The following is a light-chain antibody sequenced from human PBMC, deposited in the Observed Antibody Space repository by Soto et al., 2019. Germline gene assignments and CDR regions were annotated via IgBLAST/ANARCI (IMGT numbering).Light chain of an antibody. CDR2: GAS. V-gene: IGKV3-20*01. CDR3: QQYGSSPGT. J-gene: IGKJ5*01. Sequence: EIVLTQSPCTLPLSPCDRATLSCRASQSIRSNYLAWYQQKPGQAPRLLIFGASNRATGIPDRFSGSGSGTDFTLTISRLEPEDFVVYYCQQYGSSPGTFGQGTRLEI. CDR1: QSIRSNY.